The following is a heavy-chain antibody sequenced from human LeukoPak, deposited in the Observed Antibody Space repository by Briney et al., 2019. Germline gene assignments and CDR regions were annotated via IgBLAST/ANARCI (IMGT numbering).Heavy chain of an antibody. V-gene: IGHV4-39*01. J-gene: IGHJ4*02. CDR2: IYYSGST. Sequence: PSETLSLTCTVSGGSISGYYWGWIRQPPGKGLEWIGSIYYSGSTYYNPSLKSRVTISVDTSKNQFSLKLSSVTAADTAVYYCARQMVRGATGIDYWGQGTLVTVSS. CDR3: ARQMVRGATGIDY. CDR1: GGSISGYY. D-gene: IGHD3-10*01.